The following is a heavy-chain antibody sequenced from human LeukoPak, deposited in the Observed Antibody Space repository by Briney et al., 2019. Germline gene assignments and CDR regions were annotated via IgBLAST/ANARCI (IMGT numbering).Heavy chain of an antibody. J-gene: IGHJ4*02. V-gene: IGHV3-30-3*01. CDR1: GFTFSNYA. CDR3: ARDLSGSYMSDY. Sequence: GSLRLSCAASGFTFSNYAMHWARQAPGKGLEWVAFISHDRSNNCHADSVKGRFTISRDNSKNTLYLQMNSLTDEDTAVYYCARDLSGSYMSDYWGQGTLVTVSS. D-gene: IGHD3-10*01. CDR2: ISHDRSNN.